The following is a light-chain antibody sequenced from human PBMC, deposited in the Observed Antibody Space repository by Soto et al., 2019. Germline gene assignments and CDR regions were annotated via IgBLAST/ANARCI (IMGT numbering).Light chain of an antibody. CDR1: SSNIGSNT. CDR2: SNN. CDR3: AAWDDSLIGV. J-gene: IGLJ2*01. Sequence: QSVLPQPPSASGTPGQRVTISCSGSSSNIGSNTVNWYQQLPGTAPKLLIYSNNPRPSGVPDRFSGSKSGTSASLAISGLESEDEADYYCAAWDDSLIGVFGGGTKLTVL. V-gene: IGLV1-44*01.